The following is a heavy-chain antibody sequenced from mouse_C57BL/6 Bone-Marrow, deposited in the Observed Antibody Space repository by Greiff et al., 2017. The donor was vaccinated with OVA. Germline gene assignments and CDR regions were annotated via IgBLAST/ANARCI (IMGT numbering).Heavy chain of an antibody. CDR3: ARRGDYDGSFDY. J-gene: IGHJ2*01. CDR1: EYEFPSHD. CDR2: INSDGGST. D-gene: IGHD2-4*01. Sequence: EVQRVESGGGLVQPGESLKLSCESTEYEFPSHDMSWVRKTPEKRLELVAAINSDGGSTYYPDTMERRFIISRDNTKKTLYLQMSSLRSEDTALYYCARRGDYDGSFDYWGQGTTLTVSS. V-gene: IGHV5-2*01.